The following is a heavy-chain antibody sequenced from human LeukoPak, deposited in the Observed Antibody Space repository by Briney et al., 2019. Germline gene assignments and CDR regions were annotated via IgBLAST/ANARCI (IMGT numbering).Heavy chain of an antibody. Sequence: PGGSLRLSCAASGFTFSGYDMHWVRQSTGKGLERVSAIGVAGDTYYPGSVKGRFTMSRENAKNSLYLQMNSLRAGDTAVYYCARGYVHAFDLWGQGTMVTVSS. CDR1: GFTFSGYD. CDR3: ARGYVHAFDL. D-gene: IGHD3-16*01. V-gene: IGHV3-13*04. J-gene: IGHJ3*01. CDR2: IGVAGDT.